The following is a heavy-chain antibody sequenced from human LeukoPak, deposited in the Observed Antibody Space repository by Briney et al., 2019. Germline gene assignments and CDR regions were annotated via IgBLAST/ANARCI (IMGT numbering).Heavy chain of an antibody. CDR2: INHSGST. CDR1: GGSFSGYY. J-gene: IGHJ5*02. V-gene: IGHV4-34*01. Sequence: SETLSLTCAVYGGSFSGYYWSWIRQPPGKGLEWIGEINHSGSTNYNPSPKSRVTISVDTSKNQFSLKLSSVTAADTAVYYCARVVPATKWSNWFDPWGQGTLVTVSS. D-gene: IGHD2-2*01. CDR3: ARVVPATKWSNWFDP.